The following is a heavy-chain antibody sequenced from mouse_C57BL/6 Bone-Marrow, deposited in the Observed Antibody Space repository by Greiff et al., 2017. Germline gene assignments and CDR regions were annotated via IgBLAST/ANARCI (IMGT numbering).Heavy chain of an antibody. CDR3: AVYSNPWAMDY. CDR2: IHPNSGST. J-gene: IGHJ4*01. Sequence: VQLPQPGPELVKPGASVKLSCKASGYTFTSYWMHWVKQRPGQGLEWIGMIHPNSGSTNYNEKFKSKATLTVAKSSSSASMSLRSLTSADSPVYDCAVYSNPWAMDYWGQGTAVTVSS. D-gene: IGHD2-5*01. V-gene: IGHV1-64*01. CDR1: GYTFTSYW.